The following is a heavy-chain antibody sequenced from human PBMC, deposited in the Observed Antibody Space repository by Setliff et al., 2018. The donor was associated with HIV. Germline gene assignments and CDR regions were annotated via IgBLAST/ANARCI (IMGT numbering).Heavy chain of an antibody. J-gene: IGHJ6*03. CDR1: GGTFSYYA. V-gene: IGHV1-69*13. Sequence: SVKVSCKASGGTFSYYAISWVRQAPGQGLEWMGGIIPMFGTTNYAQKFQGRVTITADESTSTAYMELRSLRSEDTAVYYCARDRWEPLPGMSYYYYYMDVWGKGTTVTSP. CDR3: ARDRWEPLPGMSYYYYYMDV. CDR2: IIPMFGTT. D-gene: IGHD1-26*01.